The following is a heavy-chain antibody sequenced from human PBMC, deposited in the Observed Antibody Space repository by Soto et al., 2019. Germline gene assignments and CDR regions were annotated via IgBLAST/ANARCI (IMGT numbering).Heavy chain of an antibody. Sequence: GVSLRLSCAASGFRFDEYNMHWVRQAPGKGLEWLSLITWNGANAYYADSVKGRFTISRDGTTKSVSLQMTSLKREDTGLYYCARETLSYGSALDVWGQGTTVTVSS. D-gene: IGHD3-16*01. CDR1: GFRFDEYN. CDR2: ITWNGANA. CDR3: ARETLSYGSALDV. J-gene: IGHJ6*02. V-gene: IGHV3-43*01.